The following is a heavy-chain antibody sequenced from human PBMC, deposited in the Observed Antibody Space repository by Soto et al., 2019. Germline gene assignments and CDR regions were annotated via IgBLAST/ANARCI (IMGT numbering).Heavy chain of an antibody. CDR2: INGDNGNR. V-gene: IGHV1-18*01. CDR1: DYRFLEHG. D-gene: IGHD5-18*01. J-gene: IGHJ6*02. Sequence: QVVQSPAEVKEPGASVRVSCESSDYRFLEHGISRVRQAPGQGPEWMGWINGDNGNRKLADRFRGRVTLTIDMARNAAYMDLRSLRSDATGVYYCARDRGYGPWMIQSDGMDVWGQGTT. CDR3: ARDRGYGPWMIQSDGMDV.